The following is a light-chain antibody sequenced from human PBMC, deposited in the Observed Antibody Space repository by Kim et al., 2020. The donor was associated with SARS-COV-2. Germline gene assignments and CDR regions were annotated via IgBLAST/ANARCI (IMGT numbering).Light chain of an antibody. V-gene: IGLV1-47*01. CDR1: SSNIGSNY. CDR2: RNN. Sequence: GPQVPLSCSGSSSNIGSNYVYWYHPPPGTAPKLLIYRNNQRPSGVPDRFSGSKSGTSASLAISGLRSEDEADYYCAAWDDSLSGPLFGGGTQLTVL. CDR3: AAWDDSLSGPL. J-gene: IGLJ2*01.